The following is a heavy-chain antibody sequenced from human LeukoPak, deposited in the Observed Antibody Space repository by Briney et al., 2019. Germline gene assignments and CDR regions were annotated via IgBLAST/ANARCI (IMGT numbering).Heavy chain of an antibody. CDR1: GFTFSSYA. CDR3: ARKVAAATRTYYFDY. D-gene: IGHD2-2*01. CDR2: ISYDGSNK. J-gene: IGHJ4*02. V-gene: IGHV3-30-3*01. Sequence: GGSLRLSCAASGFTFSSYAMHWVRQAPGKGLEWVAVISYDGSNKYYADSVKGRFTISRDNSKNTLYLQMNSLRAEDTAVYYCARKVAAATRTYYFDYWGQRTLVTVSS.